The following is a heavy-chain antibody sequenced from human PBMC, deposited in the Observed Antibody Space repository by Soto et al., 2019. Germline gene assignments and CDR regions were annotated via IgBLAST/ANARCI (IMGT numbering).Heavy chain of an antibody. D-gene: IGHD6-19*01. Sequence: SETLSLTCAVSGDSVTRSNWWRWVRQSPGKGLEWIGEIYHSGNTKYNPSLKSRITMSVDKAKNQFSLKMTSVTAADTAVYYCATSGWNEDFYYYYGMDVWGQGTTVTVSS. CDR2: IYHSGNT. CDR1: GDSVTRSNW. J-gene: IGHJ6*02. V-gene: IGHV4-4*02. CDR3: ATSGWNEDFYYYYGMDV.